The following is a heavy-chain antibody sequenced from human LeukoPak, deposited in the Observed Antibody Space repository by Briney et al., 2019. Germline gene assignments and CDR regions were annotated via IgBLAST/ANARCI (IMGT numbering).Heavy chain of an antibody. CDR1: GDSVSSNSAA. CDR2: TYYRSKWYN. V-gene: IGHV6-1*01. J-gene: IGHJ4*02. Sequence: SHTLSLTCAISGDSVSSNSAAWNWIRQSPSRGLEWLGRTYYRSKWYNDYAVSVKSRITINPDTSKNQFSLQLNSVTPEDTAVYYCARDLSYCGGDCYSAFDYWGQGTLVIVSS. D-gene: IGHD2-21*02. CDR3: ARDLSYCGGDCYSAFDY.